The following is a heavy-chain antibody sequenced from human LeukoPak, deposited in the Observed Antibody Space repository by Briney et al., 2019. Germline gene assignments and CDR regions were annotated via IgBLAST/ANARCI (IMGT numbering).Heavy chain of an antibody. CDR3: ARSELYSSSWRTSDF. J-gene: IGHJ4*02. CDR2: ISGHNGDT. D-gene: IGHD6-19*01. CDR1: GYSFHGYD. V-gene: IGHV1-3*01. Sequence: GASVKVSCKASGYSFHGYDLQWLRQAPGQRLEWMGWISGHNGDTRYSQKFQDRITLTRDTSASTGYMELTSLTSEDTAVYYCARSELYSSSWRTSDFWGQGTLVTVSS.